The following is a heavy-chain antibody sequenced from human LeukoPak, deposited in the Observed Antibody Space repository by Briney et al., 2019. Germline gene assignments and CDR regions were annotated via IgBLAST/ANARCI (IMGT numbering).Heavy chain of an antibody. J-gene: IGHJ3*02. V-gene: IGHV3-30*02. D-gene: IGHD3-10*01. Sequence: GGSLRLSCAASGFTFSSYWMSWVRQAPGKGLEWVAFIRYDGSNKYYADSVKGRFTISRDNSKNTLYLQMNSLRAEDTAVYYCAKCNYYGSGSYGDAFDIWGQGTMVTVSS. CDR3: AKCNYYGSGSYGDAFDI. CDR2: IRYDGSNK. CDR1: GFTFSSYW.